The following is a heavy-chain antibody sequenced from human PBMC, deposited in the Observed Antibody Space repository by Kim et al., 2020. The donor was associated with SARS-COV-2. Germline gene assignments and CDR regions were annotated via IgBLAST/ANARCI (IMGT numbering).Heavy chain of an antibody. CDR1: GYTFTSYD. J-gene: IGHJ6*02. CDR3: ARGGVVDTAMVNQNYYYYGMDV. Sequence: ASVKVSCKASGYTFTSYDINWVRQATGQGLEWMGWMNPNSGNTGYAQKFQGRVTMTRNTSISTAYMKLSSLRSEDTAVYYCARGGVVDTAMVNQNYYYYGMDVWGRGTTVTVSS. CDR2: MNPNSGNT. V-gene: IGHV1-8*01. D-gene: IGHD5-18*01.